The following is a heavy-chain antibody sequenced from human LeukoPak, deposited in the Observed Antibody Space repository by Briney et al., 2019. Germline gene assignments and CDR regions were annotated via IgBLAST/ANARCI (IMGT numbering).Heavy chain of an antibody. CDR2: ITGSGGTT. J-gene: IGHJ4*02. V-gene: IGHV3-23*01. CDR1: GFIFSSFP. D-gene: IGHD2-21*02. CDR3: AKEGPTATAFDY. Sequence: PGGSLRLSCAASGFIFSSFPMTWVRQAPGKGLEWVSIITGSGGTTYYTDSVKGRFTISRDNSKTTLYLQMNSLRAEDTAVYYCAKEGPTATAFDYWGQGTLVTVSS.